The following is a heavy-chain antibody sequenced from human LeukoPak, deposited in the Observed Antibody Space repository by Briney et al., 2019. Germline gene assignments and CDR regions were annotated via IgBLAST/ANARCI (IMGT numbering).Heavy chain of an antibody. CDR2: ISSSGSTI. J-gene: IGHJ4*02. CDR1: GSTFSRYE. Sequence: GGSLRLSCAASGSTFSRYEMSWVRQAPGKGLEWASYISSSGSTIYYADSVKGRFTISRDNAKNSLYLQMNSLRVEDTDVYYCARTDIYYYGSGSSLDYWGQGTLVTVSS. V-gene: IGHV3-48*03. D-gene: IGHD3-10*01. CDR3: ARTDIYYYGSGSSLDY.